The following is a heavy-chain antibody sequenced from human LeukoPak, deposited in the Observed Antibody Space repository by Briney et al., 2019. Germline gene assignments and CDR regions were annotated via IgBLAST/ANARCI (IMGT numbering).Heavy chain of an antibody. CDR1: GYTFTGYY. CDR3: ARDPAVAVAGEIDY. J-gene: IGHJ4*02. CDR2: INPNSGGT. D-gene: IGHD6-19*01. V-gene: IGHV1-2*02. Sequence: ASVKVSRKASGYTFTGYYMHWVRQAPGQGLEWMGWINPNSGGTNYAQKFQGRVTMTRDTSISTAYMELSRLRSDDTAVYYCARDPAVAVAGEIDYWGQGTLVTVSS.